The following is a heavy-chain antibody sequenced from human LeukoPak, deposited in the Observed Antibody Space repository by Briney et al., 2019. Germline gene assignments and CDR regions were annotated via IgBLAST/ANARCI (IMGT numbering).Heavy chain of an antibody. J-gene: IGHJ4*02. CDR2: MYYSGSS. CDR1: GGSISTYY. Sequence: PSETLSLTCTVSVSGGSISTYYWSWIRQPPGKGLEWIGYMYYSGSSSYNPSLKSRVTMSVDTSNNEFSLKLSSVTAADTAVYYCARQRDGYNPTDWGQGTLVTVSS. V-gene: IGHV4-59*08. D-gene: IGHD5-24*01. CDR3: ARQRDGYNPTD.